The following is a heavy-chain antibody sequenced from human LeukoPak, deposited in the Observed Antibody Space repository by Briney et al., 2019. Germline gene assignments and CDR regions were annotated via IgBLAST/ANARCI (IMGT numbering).Heavy chain of an antibody. V-gene: IGHV3-23*01. CDR2: ITGSGGTT. Sequence: GGSLRLSWAAAGFAFSNYGMNWVRQAPGKGVEWVSGITGSGGTTYYADSVKGRFTISRDNSKHTLYLQMNSPRAEDTAAYYCAKDGNWARFENWGQGTLVTVSS. J-gene: IGHJ4*02. D-gene: IGHD7-27*01. CDR3: AKDGNWARFEN. CDR1: GFAFSNYG.